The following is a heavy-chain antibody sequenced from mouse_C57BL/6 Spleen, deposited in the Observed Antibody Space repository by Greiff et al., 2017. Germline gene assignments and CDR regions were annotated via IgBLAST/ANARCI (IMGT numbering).Heavy chain of an antibody. V-gene: IGHV1-4*01. CDR2: INPSSGYT. CDR3: AREVYYGSSPYYAMDY. J-gene: IGHJ4*01. Sequence: VQLQQSGAELARPGASVKMSCKASGYTFTSYTMHWVKQRPGQGLEWIGYINPSSGYTKYNQKFKDKATLTADKSSSTAYMQLSSLTSEDSAVYYCAREVYYGSSPYYAMDYWGQGTSVTVSS. CDR1: GYTFTSYT. D-gene: IGHD1-1*01.